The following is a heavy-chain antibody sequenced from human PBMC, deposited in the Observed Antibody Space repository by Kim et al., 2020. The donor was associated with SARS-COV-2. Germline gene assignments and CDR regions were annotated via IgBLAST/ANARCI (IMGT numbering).Heavy chain of an antibody. D-gene: IGHD4-17*01. Sequence: ASVKVSCKACGYMFTSYGFSWVRQAPGQGLEWLGWISARDGNTKYGQKVQGRVIMTTDTSTNTAYMELWSLRSDDTAMYYCARGAYGDVSFDYWGLGTLVTVSS. CDR2: ISARDGNT. J-gene: IGHJ4*02. V-gene: IGHV1-18*04. CDR3: ARGAYGDVSFDY. CDR1: GYMFTSYG.